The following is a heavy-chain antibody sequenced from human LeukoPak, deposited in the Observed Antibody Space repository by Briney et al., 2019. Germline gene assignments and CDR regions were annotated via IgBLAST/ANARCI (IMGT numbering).Heavy chain of an antibody. CDR3: AREGPGLVGAIPSWYFDL. J-gene: IGHJ2*01. D-gene: IGHD1-26*01. Sequence: SETLSLTCTVSGGSISSYYWSWIRQPPGKGLEWIGYIYYGGSTNYNPSLKSRVTISVDTSKNQLSLKLSSVTAADTAVYYCAREGPGLVGAIPSWYFDLWGRGTLVTVSS. CDR1: GGSISSYY. V-gene: IGHV4-59*01. CDR2: IYYGGST.